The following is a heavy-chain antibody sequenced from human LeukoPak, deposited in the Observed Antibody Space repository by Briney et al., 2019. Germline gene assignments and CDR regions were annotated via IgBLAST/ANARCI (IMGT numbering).Heavy chain of an antibody. V-gene: IGHV3-48*01. CDR3: ARVGVVWEYYYDSSGYLDY. CDR1: GFTFSSYG. Sequence: PGGSLRLSCGASGFTFSSYGMHWVHQAPGKGLEWLSYISSSSSTIYYADSVKGRFTISRDNAKNSLYLQMNSLRAEDTAVYYCARVGVVWEYYYDSSGYLDYWGQGTLVTVSS. J-gene: IGHJ4*02. D-gene: IGHD3-22*01. CDR2: ISSSSSTI.